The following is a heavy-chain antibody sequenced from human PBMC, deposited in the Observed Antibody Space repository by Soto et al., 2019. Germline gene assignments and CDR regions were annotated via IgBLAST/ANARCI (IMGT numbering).Heavy chain of an antibody. CDR2: IIPLFKTA. V-gene: IGHV1-69*06. CDR1: GGTFGNYA. Sequence: QQQLVQSGAEVKKPGSSVKVSCKASGGTFGNYAISWVRQAPGQGLEWMGKIIPLFKTANYAQKFQGRITITAARSPRTDIAYMELSGLRSEDTALYHCARVSIPGIYGEDVWGQGTTVTVSS. J-gene: IGHJ6*02. CDR3: ARVSIPGIYGEDV. D-gene: IGHD2-2*01.